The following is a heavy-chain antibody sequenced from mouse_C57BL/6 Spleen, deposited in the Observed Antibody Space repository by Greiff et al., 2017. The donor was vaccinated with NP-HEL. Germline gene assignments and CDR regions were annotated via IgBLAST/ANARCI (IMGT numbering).Heavy chain of an antibody. Sequence: QVHVKQSGAELARPGASVKMSCKASGYTFTSYTMHWVKQRPGQGLEWIGYINPSSGYTKYNQKFKDKATLTADKSSSTAYMQLSSLTSEDSAVYYCARWYYGSRDYFDYWGQGTTLTVSS. CDR1: GYTFTSYT. D-gene: IGHD1-1*01. CDR2: INPSSGYT. V-gene: IGHV1-4*01. J-gene: IGHJ2*01. CDR3: ARWYYGSRDYFDY.